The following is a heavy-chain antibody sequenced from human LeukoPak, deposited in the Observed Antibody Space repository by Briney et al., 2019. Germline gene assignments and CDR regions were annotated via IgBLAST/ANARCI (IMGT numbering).Heavy chain of an antibody. CDR1: GFTFSSYS. V-gene: IGHV3-21*01. CDR3: ARDGYCSSTSCWAMYYYYGMDV. J-gene: IGHJ6*04. D-gene: IGHD2-2*03. Sequence: GGSLRLSCAASGFTFSSYSMNWVRQAPGKGLEWVSSISSSSSNIYYADSVKGRFTISRDNAKNSLYLQMNSLRAEDTAVYYCARDGYCSSTSCWAMYYYYGMDVWGKGTTVTVSS. CDR2: ISSSSSNI.